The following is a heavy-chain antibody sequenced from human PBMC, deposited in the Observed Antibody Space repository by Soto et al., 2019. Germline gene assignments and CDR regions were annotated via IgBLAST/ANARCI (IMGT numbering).Heavy chain of an antibody. J-gene: IGHJ4*02. CDR2: IIPMLAIT. CDR3: VRDSPIGSAFSGHDDIDS. CDR1: GGTFSNHI. Sequence: QVQLVQSGAEVKKPGSSVKVSCKASGGTFSNHIITWVRQAPGQGPEWMGRIIPMLAITNYAQKFQGRVNTAAXKXTXTXXMEVSSLRPEGTAMYYCVRDSPIGSAFSGHDDIDSWGQGTLVTVSS. V-gene: IGHV1-69*08. D-gene: IGHD5-12*01.